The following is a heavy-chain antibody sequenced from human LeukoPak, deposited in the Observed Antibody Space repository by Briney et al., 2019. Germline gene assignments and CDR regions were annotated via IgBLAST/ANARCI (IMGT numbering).Heavy chain of an antibody. J-gene: IGHJ4*02. CDR3: ANRYCSSTSCYAYYFDY. CDR2: ISGSGGST. CDR1: GFTFSSYA. D-gene: IGHD2-2*01. Sequence: GGSLRLSCAASGFTFSSYAMSWVRQAPGKGLEWVSAISGSGGSTYYADSVKGRFTISRDNSKNTLYLQMNSLRAEDTAVYYCANRYCSSTSCYAYYFDYWGQGTLVTVSS. V-gene: IGHV3-23*01.